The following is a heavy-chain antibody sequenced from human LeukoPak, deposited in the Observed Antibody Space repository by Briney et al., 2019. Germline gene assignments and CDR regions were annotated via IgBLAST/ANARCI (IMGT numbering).Heavy chain of an antibody. CDR3: AKWDIVVVPAAHTDPAFDY. V-gene: IGHV3-23*01. CDR2: ISGSGGST. D-gene: IGHD2-2*01. J-gene: IGHJ4*02. Sequence: PGRSLRLSCAASGFTFSSYAMSWVRQAPGKGLEWVSAISGSGGSTYYADSVKGRFTISRDNSKNTLYLQMNSLRAEDTAVYYCAKWDIVVVPAAHTDPAFDYWGQGTLVTVSS. CDR1: GFTFSSYA.